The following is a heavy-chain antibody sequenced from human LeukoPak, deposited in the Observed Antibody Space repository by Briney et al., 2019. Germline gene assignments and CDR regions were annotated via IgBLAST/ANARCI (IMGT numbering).Heavy chain of an antibody. V-gene: IGHV4-34*01. CDR2: INHSGST. Sequence: SETLSLTCAVYGGSFSGYYWSWIRQPPGKGLEWIGEINHSGSTNYNPSLKSRVTISVDTSKNQFSLKLSSVTAADTAVYYCARGCSVAPLDYWGQGTLVTVSS. J-gene: IGHJ4*02. CDR3: ARGCSVAPLDY. CDR1: GGSFSGYY. D-gene: IGHD3-10*02.